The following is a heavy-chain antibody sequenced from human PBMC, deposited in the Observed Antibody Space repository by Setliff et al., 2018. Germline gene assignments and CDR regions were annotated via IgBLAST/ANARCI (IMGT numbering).Heavy chain of an antibody. D-gene: IGHD3-22*01. V-gene: IGHV1-18*01. Sequence: GASVKVSCKASGYTFSNYGISWVRQAPGQGREWMGWISAYNGNTNYAQKLQGRVTMTTDTSTSTAYMELRSLRSDDTAVYYCARAGRNNYDSSGYYYDLYYYNYNDVWGKGTTVTVSS. CDR1: GYTFSNYG. J-gene: IGHJ6*03. CDR3: ARAGRNNYDSSGYYYDLYYYNYNDV. CDR2: ISAYNGNT.